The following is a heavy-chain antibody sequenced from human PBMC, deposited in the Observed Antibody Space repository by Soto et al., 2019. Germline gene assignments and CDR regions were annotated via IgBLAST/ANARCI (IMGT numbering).Heavy chain of an antibody. CDR2: IYWDDDK. Sequence: QITLKESGPTLVNPTQTLTLTCTFSGFSLSTSGVGVGWIRQPPGKALEWLALIYWDDDKRYSPSLKSRLTITKDTSKNQVVLTMTNMDPVDTATYYCAHTYCSSTSCPLGFDYWGQGTLVTVSS. J-gene: IGHJ4*02. CDR1: GFSLSTSGVG. V-gene: IGHV2-5*02. CDR3: AHTYCSSTSCPLGFDY. D-gene: IGHD2-2*01.